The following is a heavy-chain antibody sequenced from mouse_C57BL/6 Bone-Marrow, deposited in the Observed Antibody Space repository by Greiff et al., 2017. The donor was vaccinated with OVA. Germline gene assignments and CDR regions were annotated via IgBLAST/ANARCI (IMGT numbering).Heavy chain of an antibody. V-gene: IGHV5-6*01. Sequence: EVKLMESGGDLVKPGGSLKLSCAASGFTFSSYGMSWVRQTPDKRLAWVATISSGGSYTYYPDSVKGRFTISRDNAKNTLYLQMSSLKSEDTAMYYCARQGKGGYFDYWGQGTTLTVSS. CDR1: GFTFSSYG. CDR2: ISSGGSYT. J-gene: IGHJ2*01. CDR3: ARQGKGGYFDY.